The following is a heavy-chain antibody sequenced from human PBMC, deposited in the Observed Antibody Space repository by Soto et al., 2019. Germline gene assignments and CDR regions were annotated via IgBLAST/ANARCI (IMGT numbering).Heavy chain of an antibody. CDR1: GGSFSGYY. Sequence: PSETLSLTCAVYGGSFSGYYWSWIRQPPGKGLEWIGEINHSGSTNYNPSLKSRVTISVDTPKNQFSLKLSSVTAADTAVYYCARGQVVVVPAADYYGMDVWGQGTTVTVSS. D-gene: IGHD2-2*01. CDR2: INHSGST. CDR3: ARGQVVVVPAADYYGMDV. J-gene: IGHJ6*02. V-gene: IGHV4-34*01.